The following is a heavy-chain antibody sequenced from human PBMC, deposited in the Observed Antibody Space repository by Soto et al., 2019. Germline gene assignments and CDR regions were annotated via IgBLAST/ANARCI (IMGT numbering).Heavy chain of an antibody. D-gene: IGHD6-19*01. Sequence: QVQLVESAGGVAQPGRSLRLSCAASGFTFSSYGMHWVRQAPGKGLEWVAIISFDGSNRYYADSVKGRFTISRDSSKNTLYLQVNSLRAEDTAVYYCARGAGLSQYNYYINVWGKGTTVTVSS. CDR2: ISFDGSNR. V-gene: IGHV3-33*01. CDR3: ARGAGLSQYNYYINV. CDR1: GFTFSSYG. J-gene: IGHJ6*03.